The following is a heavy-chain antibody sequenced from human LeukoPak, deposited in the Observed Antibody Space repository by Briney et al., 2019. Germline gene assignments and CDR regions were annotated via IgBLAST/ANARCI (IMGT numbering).Heavy chain of an antibody. V-gene: IGHV3-21*01. CDR1: GFTFSSYS. Sequence: KPGGSLRLSCAASGFTFSSYSMNWVRQAPGKGLEWVSSISSSSSYIYYADSVKGRFTISRDNAKNSLYLQMNSLRAEDTAVYYCARDVTNHWIGFAAGGLGYWGQGTLVTVSS. J-gene: IGHJ4*02. CDR2: ISSSSSYI. CDR3: ARDVTNHWIGFAAGGLGY. D-gene: IGHD2-2*03.